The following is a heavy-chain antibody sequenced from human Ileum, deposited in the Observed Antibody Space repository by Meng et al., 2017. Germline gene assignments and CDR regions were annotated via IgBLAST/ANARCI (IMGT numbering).Heavy chain of an antibody. J-gene: IGHJ4*02. CDR2: INHSGST. Sequence: QVQLPQWGAGLLKPSETLSLTCAVYGGSFSGYYWSWIRQPPGKGLEWIGEINHSGSTNYNPSLKSRVTISVDTSKNQFSLKLSSVTAADTAVYYCARGGHDSSGYYSFDYWGQGTLVTVSS. CDR1: GGSFSGYY. V-gene: IGHV4-34*01. CDR3: ARGGHDSSGYYSFDY. D-gene: IGHD3-22*01.